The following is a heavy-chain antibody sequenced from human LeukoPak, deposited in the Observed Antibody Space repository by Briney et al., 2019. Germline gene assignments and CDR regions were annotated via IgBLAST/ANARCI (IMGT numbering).Heavy chain of an antibody. D-gene: IGHD6-13*01. CDR3: ARFTSSQSSSSDPFDY. CDR2: IYSGGST. J-gene: IGHJ4*02. CDR1: GFTVSSNY. Sequence: GGSLRLSCAASGFTVSSNYMSWVRQAPGKGLEWVSVIYSGGSTYYADSVKGRFTISRDNSKNTLFLQMNSLRAEDTAVYYCARFTSSQSSSSDPFDYWGQGTLVTVSS. V-gene: IGHV3-53*01.